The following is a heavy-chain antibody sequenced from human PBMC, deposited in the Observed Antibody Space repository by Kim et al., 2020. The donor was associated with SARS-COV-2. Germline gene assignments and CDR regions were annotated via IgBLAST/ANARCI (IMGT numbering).Heavy chain of an antibody. Sequence: SETLSLTCTVSGDSINSRAYFWAWIRQAPGKGLEWIGSVSYGGITKDNPSLRSRVTMSLDSSKNQFSLRLSSVTAADTAWYYFAREGTQAISPNIGLDP. CDR1: GDSINSRAYF. V-gene: IGHV4-39*02. CDR3: AREGTQAISPNIGLDP. J-gene: IGHJ5*02. D-gene: IGHD2-2*01. CDR2: VSYGGIT.